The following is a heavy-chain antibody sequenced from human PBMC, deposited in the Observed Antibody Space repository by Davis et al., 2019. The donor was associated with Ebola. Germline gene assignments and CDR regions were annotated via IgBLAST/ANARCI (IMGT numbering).Heavy chain of an antibody. D-gene: IGHD4/OR15-4a*01. J-gene: IGHJ4*02. CDR3: AKSRINDYADIDS. CDR2: ISSTTSMYDYI. CDR1: GFSFSTYT. V-gene: IGHV3-21*06. Sequence: PGGSLRLSCAASGFSFSTYTMKWVRQAPGKGLEWVSSISSTTSMYDYIYYADSVKGRFTISRDNAKNSLYLQMNDLRAEDTAMYYCAKSRINDYADIDSWGQGTLVTVSS.